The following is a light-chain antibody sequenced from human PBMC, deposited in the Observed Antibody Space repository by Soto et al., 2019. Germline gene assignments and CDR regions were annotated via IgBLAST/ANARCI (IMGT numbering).Light chain of an antibody. CDR2: GAS. CDR1: QSVSSSY. J-gene: IGKJ2*01. CDR3: QQYGSSPHT. V-gene: IGKV3-20*01. Sequence: EIVLTQSPGTLSLSPGERATLSCRASQSVSSSYLAWYQHKPGQAPRLLIYGASSRATGIPDRFSGSGSGTDFTLTISSLEPEDFAVYYYQQYGSSPHTFGQGTKLQIK.